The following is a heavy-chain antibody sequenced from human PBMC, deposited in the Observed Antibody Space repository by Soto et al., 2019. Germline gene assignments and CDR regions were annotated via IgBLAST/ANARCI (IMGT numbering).Heavy chain of an antibody. CDR3: ARPYCISASCLSYYYMDV. CDR2: MNPNSGNT. Sequence: ASVKVSCKASGYTFTSYDINWVRHATGRGLEWMGWMNPNSGNTGYAQKFQGRVTMTRNTSISTAYMELSSLRSEDTAVYYCARPYCISASCLSYYYMDVWGKGTTVTVSS. J-gene: IGHJ6*03. V-gene: IGHV1-8*01. D-gene: IGHD2-2*01. CDR1: GYTFTSYD.